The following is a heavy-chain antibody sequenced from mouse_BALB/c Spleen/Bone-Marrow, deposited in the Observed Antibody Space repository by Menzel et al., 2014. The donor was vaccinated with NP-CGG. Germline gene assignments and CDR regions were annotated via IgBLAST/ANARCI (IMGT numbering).Heavy chain of an antibody. CDR3: ARSDGYRTMDY. Sequence: QVQLQQSGPELVKPWASLKISCKASGYAFSTSWMNWVKQRPGQGLEWIGRIYPGDGDTNYNGKFKGKATLTADKSSSTAYMQLSSLTSVDSAVYFCARSDGYRTMDYWGQGTSVTVSS. D-gene: IGHD2-3*01. J-gene: IGHJ4*01. CDR2: IYPGDGDT. V-gene: IGHV1-82*01. CDR1: GYAFSTSW.